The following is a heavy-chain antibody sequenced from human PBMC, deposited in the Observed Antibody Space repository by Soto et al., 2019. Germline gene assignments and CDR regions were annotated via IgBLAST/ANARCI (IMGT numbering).Heavy chain of an antibody. D-gene: IGHD3-9*01. CDR2: IYYSGST. CDR1: GGSISSYY. J-gene: IGHJ3*02. Sequence: PSETLSLTCTVSGGSISSYYWSWIRQPPGKGLEWIGYIYYSGSTNYIPSLKSRVTISVDTSKNHFSLKLSSVTAADTAVYYCASHYDILTGYYMGDAFDIWGQGTMVTVSS. CDR3: ASHYDILTGYYMGDAFDI. V-gene: IGHV4-59*01.